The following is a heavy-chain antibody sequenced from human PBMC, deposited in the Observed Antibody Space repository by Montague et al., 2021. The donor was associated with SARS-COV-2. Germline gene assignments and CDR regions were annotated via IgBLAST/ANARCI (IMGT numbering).Heavy chain of an antibody. CDR3: ARLSHKMPEAAFDI. Sequence: LVKPTQTLTLTCTFSGFSLSTSGMCVSWIRQPPGKALEWIGYXYYSGSTNYNPSLKSRVTISVDTSKNQFSLKLSSVTAADTAVYYCARLSHKMPEAAFDIWGQGTMVTVSS. J-gene: IGHJ3*02. D-gene: IGHD2-2*01. CDR1: GFSLSTSGMC. V-gene: IGHV4-61*08. CDR2: XYYSGST.